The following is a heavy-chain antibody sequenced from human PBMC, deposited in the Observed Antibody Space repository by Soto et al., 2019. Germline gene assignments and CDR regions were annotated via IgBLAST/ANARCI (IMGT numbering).Heavy chain of an antibody. J-gene: IGHJ6*02. CDR2: ISAAGDA. CDR1: GFTFRNYD. CDR3: ARTDRDFYGLDV. V-gene: IGHV3-13*01. Sequence: EVQLVESGGGLVQPGGSLRLSCEASGFTFRNYDMHWVRQGTGKGLEWVSGISAAGDADYADSVEGRFTISRGNAQNSFFLQMNSLRVGDTAVYYCARTDRDFYGLDVWGQGTTVIVSS.